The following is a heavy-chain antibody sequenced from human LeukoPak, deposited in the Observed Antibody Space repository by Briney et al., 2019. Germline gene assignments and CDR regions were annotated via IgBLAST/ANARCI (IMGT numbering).Heavy chain of an antibody. D-gene: IGHD4-23*01. V-gene: IGHV3-7*01. CDR3: ASGYSSDYGGNAY. Sequence: PGGSLRLSCAASGFTFRSYEMTWVRQAPGKGLEYVANIKQDGSEKYYVDSVKGRFTISRDNAKNSLFLQMNSLRAEDTAVYYCASGYSSDYGGNAYWGQGTLVTVSS. CDR1: GFTFRSYE. CDR2: IKQDGSEK. J-gene: IGHJ4*02.